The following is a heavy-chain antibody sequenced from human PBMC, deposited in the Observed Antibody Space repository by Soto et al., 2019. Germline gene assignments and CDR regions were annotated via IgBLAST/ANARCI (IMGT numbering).Heavy chain of an antibody. J-gene: IGHJ4*02. V-gene: IGHV1-3*01. CDR2: INAGNGNT. Sequence: GXSVKVSFNASGYTFTSYAMHLVRQAPGQRLEWMGWINAGNGNTKYSQKFQGRVTITRDTSASTAYMELSRLRSEDTAVYYCARSIVVVTALDYWGQGTLVTVSS. D-gene: IGHD2-21*02. CDR1: GYTFTSYA. CDR3: ARSIVVVTALDY.